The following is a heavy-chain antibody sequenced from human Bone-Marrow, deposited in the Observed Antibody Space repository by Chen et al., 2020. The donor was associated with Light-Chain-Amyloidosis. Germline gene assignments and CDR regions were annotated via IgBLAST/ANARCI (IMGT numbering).Heavy chain of an antibody. J-gene: IGHJ4*02. D-gene: IGHD5-12*01. CDR1: EYTFPNYW. CDR3: ARRRDGYNFDY. V-gene: IGHV5-51*01. Sequence: EVQLEQSGPEVKKPGESLKISCKGTEYTFPNYWIGWVRPMPGKGLEWMGVIYPDDSDARDSPSCEGQVTISADKSITTSYLQWRSLKASDTAMYYCARRRDGYNFDYWGQGTLVTVSS. CDR2: IYPDDSDA.